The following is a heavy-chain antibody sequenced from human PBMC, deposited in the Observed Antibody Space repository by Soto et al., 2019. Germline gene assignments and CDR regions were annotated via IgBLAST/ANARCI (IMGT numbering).Heavy chain of an antibody. J-gene: IGHJ4*02. Sequence: GGSLRLSCAVSGFTFSNHAMSWVRQASGKGLEWVSAISTAVGATYYADSVKGRFTISRDDSKNTLYLQMDSLRAEDTAVYYCAKDRTAAARNFDYWGQGTLVTVSS. CDR1: GFTFSNHA. CDR2: ISTAVGAT. CDR3: AKDRTAAARNFDY. D-gene: IGHD6-25*01. V-gene: IGHV3-23*01.